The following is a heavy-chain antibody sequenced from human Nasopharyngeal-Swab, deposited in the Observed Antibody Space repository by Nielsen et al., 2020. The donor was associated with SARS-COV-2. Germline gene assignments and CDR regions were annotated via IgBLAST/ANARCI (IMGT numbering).Heavy chain of an antibody. CDR2: IYTSGST. J-gene: IGHJ4*02. D-gene: IGHD6-13*01. V-gene: IGHV4-4*07. CDR1: GGSISSYY. Sequence: GSLRLSCTVSGGSISSYYWTWIRQPAGKGLERIGRIYTSGSTNYNPSLKSRVSMSVDTSKNQFSLKLSSVTAADMAVYYCARGSLAAIPRSSWYFDYWGQGTLATVSS. CDR3: ARGSLAAIPRSSWYFDY.